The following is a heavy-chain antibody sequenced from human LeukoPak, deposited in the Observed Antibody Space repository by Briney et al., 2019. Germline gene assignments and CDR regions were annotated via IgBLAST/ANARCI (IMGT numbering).Heavy chain of an antibody. J-gene: IGHJ4*02. D-gene: IGHD3-22*01. CDR3: ARHYYYESSGYNLFDY. CDR1: GFTFSSYW. V-gene: IGHV3-74*01. CDR2: INGGGSST. Sequence: GGSLRLSCAASGFTFSSYWMHWVRHAPGKGLVWVSRINGGGSSTSYADSVKGRFTISRDDAKNTLYLQMNSLRAEDTAVYYCARHYYYESSGYNLFDYWGQGTLVTVSS.